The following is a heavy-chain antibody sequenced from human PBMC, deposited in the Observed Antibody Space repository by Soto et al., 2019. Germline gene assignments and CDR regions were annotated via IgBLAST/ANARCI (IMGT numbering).Heavy chain of an antibody. D-gene: IGHD3-22*01. CDR3: ARDSGYYADAFDI. Sequence: QVQLVESGGGVVQPGRSLRLSCAASGFTFSSYAMHWVRQAPGKGLEWVAVISYDGSNKYYADSVKGRFTISRDNSKNTLYLQMNSLRAEDTAVYYCARDSGYYADAFDIWGQGTMVTVSS. CDR2: ISYDGSNK. CDR1: GFTFSSYA. V-gene: IGHV3-30-3*01. J-gene: IGHJ3*02.